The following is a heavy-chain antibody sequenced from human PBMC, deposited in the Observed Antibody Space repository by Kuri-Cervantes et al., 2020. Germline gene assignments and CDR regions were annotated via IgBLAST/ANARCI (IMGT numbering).Heavy chain of an antibody. V-gene: IGHV1-18*04. Sequence: ASVKVSCKASGYTFTGYYMHWVRQAPGQGLEWMGWISAYNGNTNCAQKLQGRVTMTTDTSTSTAYMELRSLRSDDTAVYYCARGPNPSHFDYWGQGTLVTVSS. CDR3: ARGPNPSHFDY. CDR1: GYTFTGYY. J-gene: IGHJ4*02. CDR2: ISAYNGNT. D-gene: IGHD1-14*01.